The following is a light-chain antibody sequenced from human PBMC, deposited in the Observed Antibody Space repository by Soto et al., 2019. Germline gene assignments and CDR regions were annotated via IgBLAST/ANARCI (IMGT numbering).Light chain of an antibody. CDR1: SSGVGGYNY. CDR2: DVS. V-gene: IGLV2-11*01. J-gene: IGLJ1*01. Sequence: QSALTQPRSVSGSPGQSVTISCTGTSSGVGGYNYVSWYQQHPGKAPKLMIYDVSQRPSGVPDRFSGSISGNTASLTISGLQAEDEADYYCCSYAGTYTYAFGTGTKVTVL. CDR3: CSYAGTYTYA.